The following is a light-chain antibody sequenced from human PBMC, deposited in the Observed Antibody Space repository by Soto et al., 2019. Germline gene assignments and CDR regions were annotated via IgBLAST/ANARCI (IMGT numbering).Light chain of an antibody. CDR2: RSN. CDR3: AAWDDSLSAWV. J-gene: IGLJ3*02. V-gene: IGLV1-47*01. CDR1: SSNIGNNF. Sequence: QSVLTQPPSASGTPGQRVTISCSGGSSNIGNNFVYWYQHLPGTAPKLLIYRSNQRPSGVPDRFSGSKSGTSASLAISGLRSEDEADYFCAAWDDSLSAWVFGGGTKLTVL.